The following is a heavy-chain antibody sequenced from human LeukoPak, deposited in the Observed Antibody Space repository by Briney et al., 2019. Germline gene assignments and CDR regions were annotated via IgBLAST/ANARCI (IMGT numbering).Heavy chain of an antibody. V-gene: IGHV4-59*01. J-gene: IGHJ5*02. Sequence: PSETLSLTCTVSGGSISSYYWSWIRQPPGKGLVWSGYIYYSGSTNYNPFLKSRVTISVDTSKNQFSLKLSSVTAADTAVYYCAIDHAIGGIVAFDPWGQGTLVTVSS. CDR1: GGSISSYY. CDR3: AIDHAIGGIVAFDP. CDR2: IYYSGST. D-gene: IGHD2-15*01.